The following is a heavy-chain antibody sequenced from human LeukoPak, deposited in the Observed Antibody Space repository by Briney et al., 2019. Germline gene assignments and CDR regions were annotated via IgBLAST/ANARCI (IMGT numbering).Heavy chain of an antibody. CDR2: ISYDGSNK. D-gene: IGHD3-22*01. V-gene: IGHV3-30*18. J-gene: IGHJ4*02. Sequence: SGGSLRLSCAASGFTFSSSAMSWVRQAPGKGLEWVAAISYDGSNKYYADSVKGRFTISRDNSKNTLSLQMNSLRAADTAVYYCAKAAKYYYDSSDYYDYWGQGTLVTVSS. CDR3: AKAAKYYYDSSDYYDY. CDR1: GFTFSSSA.